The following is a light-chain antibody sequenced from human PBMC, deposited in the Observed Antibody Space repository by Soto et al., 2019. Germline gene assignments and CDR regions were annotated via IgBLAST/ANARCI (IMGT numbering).Light chain of an antibody. CDR2: EVS. CDR3: SSYAGSNNVV. J-gene: IGLJ2*01. V-gene: IGLV2-8*01. CDR1: SSDVGGYNY. Sequence: QSALTQPPSASGSPGQSVTISCTGTSSDVGGYNYVSWYQQHPGKAPKLMIYEVSNRPSGVPDRFSGSKSGNTASLTVYGLQAEDEADYYCSSYAGSNNVVFGGGTQLTVL.